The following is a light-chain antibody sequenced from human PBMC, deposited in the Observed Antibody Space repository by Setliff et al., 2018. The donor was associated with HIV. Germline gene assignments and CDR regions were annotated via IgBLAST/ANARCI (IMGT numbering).Light chain of an antibody. CDR1: SSDVGGCNY. Sequence: QSALAQPASVSGSPGQSITISCTGTSSDVGGCNYVSWYQHHPGKAPKLMIYDVSNRPSGVSNRFSGSKSGNTASLTISGLQAEDEADYYCSSCTSSTTLEVFGTGTKVTVL. CDR2: DVS. V-gene: IGLV2-14*03. J-gene: IGLJ1*01. CDR3: SSCTSSTTLEV.